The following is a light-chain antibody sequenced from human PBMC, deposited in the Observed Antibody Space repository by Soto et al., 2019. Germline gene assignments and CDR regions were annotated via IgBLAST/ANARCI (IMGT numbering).Light chain of an antibody. Sequence: EIVLTQSPGTLSLSPGERATLSCRASQSVSSTYLAWYQQKPGQAPRLLIYGASNRASGIPDRFSGSASGTDFSLTISRLEPEDFAVYYCQQYASSPWTCGQGTKVEIK. CDR3: QQYASSPWT. CDR1: QSVSSTY. CDR2: GAS. J-gene: IGKJ1*01. V-gene: IGKV3-20*01.